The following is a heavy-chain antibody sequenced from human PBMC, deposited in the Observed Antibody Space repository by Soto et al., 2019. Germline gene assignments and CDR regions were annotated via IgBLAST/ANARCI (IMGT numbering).Heavy chain of an antibody. CDR1: GFNFNISS. Sequence: GSLRLXXXXSGFNFNISSINWVRQAPXRRXXWLSSISICGYRFSTDSVWGRFTFSRDNVNDTLYLQMNNLRAEDSGLYYCTRGPRPISTGTGAYWGQGTQVTVSS. D-gene: IGHD3-10*01. J-gene: IGHJ4*02. CDR3: TRGPRPISTGTGAY. V-gene: IGHV3-21*01. CDR2: ISICGYR.